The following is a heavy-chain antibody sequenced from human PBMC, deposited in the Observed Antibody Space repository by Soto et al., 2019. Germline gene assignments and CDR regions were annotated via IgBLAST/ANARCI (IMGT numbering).Heavy chain of an antibody. Sequence: QVQLVQSGAEVKKPGASVKVSCKASGYIFINYYIHWVRQAPGQGPEWMGIINPTGGSTNYAQKFQGRVTLTMDTSTSPVYMELSSLRFEDTAVYYCARDLAAADYWGQGTLVTVSS. V-gene: IGHV1-46*01. D-gene: IGHD6-13*01. CDR1: GYIFINYY. J-gene: IGHJ4*02. CDR2: INPTGGST. CDR3: ARDLAAADY.